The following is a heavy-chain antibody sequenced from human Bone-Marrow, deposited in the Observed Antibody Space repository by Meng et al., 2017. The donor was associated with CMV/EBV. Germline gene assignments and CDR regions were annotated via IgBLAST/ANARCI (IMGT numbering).Heavy chain of an antibody. Sequence: GGSLRLSCATSGFTFSSYAMSWVRQAPGKGLEWVSAISGSGGSTYYVDSVKGRFTISRDNSKNTLYLQMNSLRAEDTAVYYCAKVPARFRERYFDREQKADYWGQGTLVTVSS. J-gene: IGHJ4*02. CDR1: GFTFSSYA. D-gene: IGHD3-9*01. V-gene: IGHV3-23*01. CDR2: ISGSGGST. CDR3: AKVPARFRERYFDREQKADY.